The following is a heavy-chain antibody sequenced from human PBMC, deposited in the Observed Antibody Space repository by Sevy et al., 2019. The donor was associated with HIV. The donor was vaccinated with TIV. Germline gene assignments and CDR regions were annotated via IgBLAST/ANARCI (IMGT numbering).Heavy chain of an antibody. CDR3: ARDRRNYGGQYFDY. D-gene: IGHD1-7*01. CDR2: MSSDTSYT. Sequence: GGSLRLSCAASGFTFSDYYMSWIRQAPGKGLEWVSYMSSDTSYTNYAASVKGRFTSSRDNAKNSLYLQMNSLRAEDTAVYYCARDRRNYGGQYFDYWGQGTLATVSS. J-gene: IGHJ4*02. V-gene: IGHV3-11*06. CDR1: GFTFSDYY.